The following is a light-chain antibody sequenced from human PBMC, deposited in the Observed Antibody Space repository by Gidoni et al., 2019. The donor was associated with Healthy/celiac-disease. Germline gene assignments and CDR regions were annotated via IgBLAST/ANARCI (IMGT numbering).Light chain of an antibody. V-gene: IGKV1-39*01. CDR2: AAS. CDR1: QSISSY. J-gene: IGKJ5*01. CDR3: PQSYSTSIA. Sequence: DIQMTQSPSSLSASVGDRVTITCRASQSISSYLNWYQQKPGKAPKLLIYAASSLQSGVPSRFRCSGSGTDFTLTIRRLQPEDFATFYCPQSYSTSIAFGHGTRLEIK.